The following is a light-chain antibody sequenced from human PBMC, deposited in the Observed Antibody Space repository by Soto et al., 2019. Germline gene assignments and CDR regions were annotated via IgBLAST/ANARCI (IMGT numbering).Light chain of an antibody. Sequence: DLQMAQTPSSRSESVGGRFTMTCRASQSISNSLAWYQKKQGKAPKLLIYRASALQSGVPSRLRGSGYGTELTLTIDSMQTDDFETFYCQQYSTYPLTFGGGTKVDIK. V-gene: IGKV1-5*03. CDR2: RAS. CDR3: QQYSTYPLT. CDR1: QSISNS. J-gene: IGKJ4*01.